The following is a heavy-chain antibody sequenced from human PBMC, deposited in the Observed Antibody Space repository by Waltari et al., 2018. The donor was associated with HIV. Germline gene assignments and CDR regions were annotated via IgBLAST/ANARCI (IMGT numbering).Heavy chain of an antibody. J-gene: IGHJ4*02. D-gene: IGHD6-13*01. CDR2: INSEGSST. CDR1: GFTFSNYW. CDR3: ARDLYSRNGDDY. V-gene: IGHV3-74*01. Sequence: EVQLVESGGGLVQPGGSLSLSCAASGFTFSNYWMHWVRQAPGKGLVWVSRINSEGSSTNYAGSVKGRFTVSRDNAKNTLYLQMNSLRAEDTAVYYCARDLYSRNGDDYWGQGTLVTVSS.